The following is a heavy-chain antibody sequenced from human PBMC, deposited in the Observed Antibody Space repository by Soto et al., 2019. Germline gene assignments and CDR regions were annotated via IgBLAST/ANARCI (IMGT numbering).Heavy chain of an antibody. CDR2: IYYNGST. CDR1: GGSISSYC. CDR3: ARDRPARASGYPLSPPYYYYVIDV. J-gene: IGHJ6*02. D-gene: IGHD5-12*01. Sequence: SETLSLTCTVSGGSISSYCWSWIRQPPGKGMEWIGYIYYNGSTNYNPSLKSRVTISVDTSKNQFSLKLSSVTAADTAVYYCARDRPARASGYPLSPPYYYYVIDVRGQRNPVPLSS. V-gene: IGHV4-59*01.